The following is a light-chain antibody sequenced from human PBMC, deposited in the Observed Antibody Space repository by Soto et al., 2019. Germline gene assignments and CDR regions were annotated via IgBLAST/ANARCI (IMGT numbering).Light chain of an antibody. CDR2: AAS. Sequence: DIQMTQSPSSLSASVGDRVTITCRASQSISTYLSWYQQKPGKAPKLLIYAASSLQSEVPSRFSGSGSGTDFTLTISSLQTEDFATYYCQRSYITPWTFGQGTKVEI. CDR3: QRSYITPWT. V-gene: IGKV1-39*01. CDR1: QSISTY. J-gene: IGKJ1*01.